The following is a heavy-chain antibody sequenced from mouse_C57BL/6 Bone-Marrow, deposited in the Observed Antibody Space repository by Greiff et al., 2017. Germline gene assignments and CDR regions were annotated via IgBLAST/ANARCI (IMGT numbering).Heavy chain of an antibody. J-gene: IGHJ4*01. D-gene: IGHD2-5*01. CDR2: IHPNSGRT. CDR1: GYTFTSYW. Sequence: QVQLQQPGAELVKPGASVKLSCKASGYTFTSYWMHWVKQRPGQGLEWIGMIHPNSGRTNYNEKFKSKATLTVDKSSSTAYMQLSSLTSEDSAVYDCARRRKGYSNYGGAMGYWGKGTAVTVSS. CDR3: ARRRKGYSNYGGAMGY. V-gene: IGHV1-64*01.